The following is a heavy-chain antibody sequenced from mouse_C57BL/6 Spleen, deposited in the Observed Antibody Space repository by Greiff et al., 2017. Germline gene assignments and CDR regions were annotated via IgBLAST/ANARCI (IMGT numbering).Heavy chain of an antibody. V-gene: IGHV5-4*01. CDR1: GFTFSSYA. D-gene: IGHD1-1*01. Sequence: EVKLMESGGGLVKPGGSLKLSCAASGFTFSSYAMSWVRQTPEKRLEWVATISGGGSYTYYPDNVKGRFTISRDNAKNNLYLQMIHLKSEDTAMYYCAREGENYYYGSSYYYFDYWGQGTTLTVSS. CDR2: ISGGGSYT. J-gene: IGHJ2*01. CDR3: AREGENYYYGSSYYYFDY.